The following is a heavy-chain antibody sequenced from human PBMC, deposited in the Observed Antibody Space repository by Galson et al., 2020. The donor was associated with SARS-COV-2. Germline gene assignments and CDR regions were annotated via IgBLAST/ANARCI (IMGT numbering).Heavy chain of an antibody. CDR1: GDSISSDY. V-gene: IGHV4-59*12. CDR2: ISYSGST. CDR3: ASWNGSVAGTAFDY. D-gene: IGHD6-19*01. Sequence: ASETLSLTCIVSGDSISSDYWSWIRQPPGKELEWIGYISYSGSTSYNPSLKSRVTISLDTSKNQFSLRLSSVTAADTAFYYCASWNGSVAGTAFDYWGQGTLVTVSS. J-gene: IGHJ4*02.